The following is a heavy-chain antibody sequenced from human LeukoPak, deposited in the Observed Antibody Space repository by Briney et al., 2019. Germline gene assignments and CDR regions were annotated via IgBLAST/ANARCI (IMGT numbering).Heavy chain of an antibody. CDR1: GGSISTGNYY. V-gene: IGHV4-39*01. Sequence: SETLSLTCTVSGGSISTGNYYWGWIRQPPGKGLEWIGTIFYSGTTYYNPSLKSRVTISVDTSKNHFSLKLSSVTAADTAVYYCARQPVSSTYTHGFQHFDYWGQGTLVTVSS. CDR2: IFYSGTT. J-gene: IGHJ4*02. D-gene: IGHD5-18*01. CDR3: ARQPVSSTYTHGFQHFDY.